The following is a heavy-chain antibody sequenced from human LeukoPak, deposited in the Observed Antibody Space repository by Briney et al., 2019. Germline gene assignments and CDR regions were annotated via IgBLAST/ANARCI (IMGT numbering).Heavy chain of an antibody. D-gene: IGHD3-22*01. CDR3: ATVYDSSGGPDDY. CDR1: GLAFADYG. Sequence: GGFLRSSCGALGLAFADYGMGGCPKCPGKGLEGCCGFNLVGGIPGSADSVKGRLPISRDNATDSLYLRMTSLRAEDTAWYYCATVYDSSGGPDDYWGQGPLVTVSS. J-gene: IGHJ4*02. V-gene: IGHV3-20*04. CDR2: FNLVGGIP.